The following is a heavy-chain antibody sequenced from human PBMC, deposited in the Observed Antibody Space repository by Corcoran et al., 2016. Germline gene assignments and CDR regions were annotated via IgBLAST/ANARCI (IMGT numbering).Heavy chain of an antibody. Sequence: QVQLQQWGAGLLKPSETLSLTCAVYGGSFSGYYWSWIRQPPGKGLEWIGEINHSGSTNYNPSLKSRVTISVDTSKNQFSLKLSSVTAADTAVYYCARGHLYYDILTGYQYYFDYWGQGTLVTVSS. CDR2: INHSGST. V-gene: IGHV4-34*01. CDR1: GGSFSGYY. J-gene: IGHJ4*02. CDR3: ARGHLYYDILTGYQYYFDY. D-gene: IGHD3-9*01.